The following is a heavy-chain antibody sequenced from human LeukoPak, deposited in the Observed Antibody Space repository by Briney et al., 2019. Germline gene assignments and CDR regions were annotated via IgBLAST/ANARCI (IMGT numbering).Heavy chain of an antibody. V-gene: IGHV3-7*01. CDR3: AREGTISVAGNPLDY. D-gene: IGHD6-19*01. Sequence: GGSLRLSCAASGFTFSTFWMSWVRQAPGKGLEWVAYIKQDGSENYYVDSVKGRFTISRDNAKNSLFLQMNSLRAEDTAVYYCAREGTISVAGNPLDYWGQGTLVTVSS. CDR1: GFTFSTFW. CDR2: IKQDGSEN. J-gene: IGHJ4*02.